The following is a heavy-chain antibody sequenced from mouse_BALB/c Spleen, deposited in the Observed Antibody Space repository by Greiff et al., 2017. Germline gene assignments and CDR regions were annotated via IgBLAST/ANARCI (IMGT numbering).Heavy chain of an antibody. CDR1: GFTFSSFG. CDR2: ISSGSSTI. Sequence: EVKLVESGGGLVQPGGSRKLSCAASGFTFSSFGMHWVRQAPEKGLEWVAYISSGSSTIYYADTVKGRFTISRDNPKNTLFLQMTSLRSEDTAMYYCARWGNYYGSSFFYYFDYWGQGTTLTVSS. J-gene: IGHJ2*01. D-gene: IGHD1-1*01. V-gene: IGHV5-17*02. CDR3: ARWGNYYGSSFFYYFDY.